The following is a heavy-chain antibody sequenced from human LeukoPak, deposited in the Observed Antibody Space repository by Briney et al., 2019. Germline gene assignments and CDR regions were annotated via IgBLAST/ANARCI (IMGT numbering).Heavy chain of an antibody. Sequence: GGSLRLSCAASGFTFSSYWMSWVRQAPGKGLEWVANIKQDGSEKYYVDSVKGRFTISRDNAKNTLYLQMNSLRAEDTAVYYCARDPEYNWNYVGYYYYYMDVWGKGTTVTVSS. V-gene: IGHV3-7*01. J-gene: IGHJ6*03. CDR3: ARDPEYNWNYVGYYYYYMDV. CDR2: IKQDGSEK. CDR1: GFTFSSYW. D-gene: IGHD1-7*01.